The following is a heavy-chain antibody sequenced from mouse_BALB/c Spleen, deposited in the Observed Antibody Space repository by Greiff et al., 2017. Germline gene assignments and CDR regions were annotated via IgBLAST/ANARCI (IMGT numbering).Heavy chain of an antibody. CDR3: ARGGGNPSMDY. CDR2: IYPGDGDT. J-gene: IGHJ4*01. D-gene: IGHD2-1*01. CDR1: GYAFSSSW. V-gene: IGHV1-82*01. Sequence: VQLQQSGPELVKPGASVKISCKASGYAFSSSWMNWVKQRPGQGLKWIGRIYPGDGDTNYNGKFKGKATLTADKSSSTAYMQLSSLTSVDSAVYFCARGGGNPSMDYWGQGTSVTVSS.